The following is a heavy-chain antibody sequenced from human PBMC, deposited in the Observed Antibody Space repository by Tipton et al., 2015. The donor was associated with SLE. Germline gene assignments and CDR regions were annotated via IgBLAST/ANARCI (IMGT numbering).Heavy chain of an antibody. CDR3: AGDSGEIAFDI. CDR2: IYTSGST. CDR1: CGSISSGGYY. Sequence: TLSLTCTVSCGSISSGGYYWSWIRQPAGKGLEWIGRIYTSGSTTYNPSLKSRVTISVDTSKNQFSLKLRSVTDADTAVYYCAGDSGEIAFDIWGQGTMVTVSS. V-gene: IGHV4-61*02. J-gene: IGHJ3*02. D-gene: IGHD3-10*01.